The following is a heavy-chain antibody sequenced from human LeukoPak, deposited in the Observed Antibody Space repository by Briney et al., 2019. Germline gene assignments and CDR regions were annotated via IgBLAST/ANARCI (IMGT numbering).Heavy chain of an antibody. CDR1: GFTVSSNY. CDR3: TLPRDTIFGGVVY. D-gene: IGHD3-3*01. Sequence: GGSLRLSCAASGFTVSSNYMSWVRQAPGKGLEWVSVIYSGGSTYYADSVKGRFTISRDNSKNTLYLQMNSLRAEDTAVYYCTLPRDTIFGGVVYWGQGTLVTVSS. V-gene: IGHV3-66*02. CDR2: IYSGGST. J-gene: IGHJ4*02.